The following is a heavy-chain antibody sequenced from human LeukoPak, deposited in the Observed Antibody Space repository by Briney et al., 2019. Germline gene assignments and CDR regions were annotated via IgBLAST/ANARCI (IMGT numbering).Heavy chain of an antibody. CDR3: ARERVYDFWSGYYPGLGMDV. CDR2: ISAYNGNT. CDR1: GYTFTSYG. Sequence: ASVTVSCKASGYTFTSYGMSWVRQAPGQGLEWMGWISAYNGNTNYAQKLQGRVTMTTDTSTSTAYMELRSLRSHDTAVYYCARERVYDFWSGYYPGLGMDVWGQGTTVTVSS. J-gene: IGHJ6*02. V-gene: IGHV1-18*01. D-gene: IGHD3-3*01.